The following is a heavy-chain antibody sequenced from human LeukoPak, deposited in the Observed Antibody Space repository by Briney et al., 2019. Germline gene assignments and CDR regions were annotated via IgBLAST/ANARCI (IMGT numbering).Heavy chain of an antibody. J-gene: IGHJ3*02. CDR3: AREGVYDSSGYHDALDI. D-gene: IGHD3-22*01. V-gene: IGHV3-53*01. Sequence: GGSLRLSCAASGFTVSAKYMSWVRQAPGKGLEWVSVIYSGTNTYYADSVKGRFTISRDNSKNTVYLQMNSLRAEDTAVYYCAREGVYDSSGYHDALDIWGQGTMVTVSS. CDR1: GFTVSAKY. CDR2: IYSGTNT.